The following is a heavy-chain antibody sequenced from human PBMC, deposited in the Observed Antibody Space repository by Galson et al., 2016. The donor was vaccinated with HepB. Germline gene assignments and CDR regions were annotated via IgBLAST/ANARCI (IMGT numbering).Heavy chain of an antibody. V-gene: IGHV3-74*01. CDR1: GFTFSSYW. J-gene: IGHJ4*02. Sequence: SLRLSCAASGFTFSSYWMHWVRQAPGKGLVWVSRINSDGSSTSYADSVKGRFAISRDTAKNTLYLQMNSLRPEDTALYYCARRDYFDYWGQGTLVTVSS. CDR3: ARRDYFDY. CDR2: INSDGSST.